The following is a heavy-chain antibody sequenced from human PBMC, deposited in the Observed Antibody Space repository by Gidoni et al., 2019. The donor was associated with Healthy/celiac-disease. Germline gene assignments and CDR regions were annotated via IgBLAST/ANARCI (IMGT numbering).Heavy chain of an antibody. CDR2: ISGNSGSI. D-gene: IGHD2-15*01. J-gene: IGHJ3*02. V-gene: IGHV3-9*01. Sequence: EVQLVESGGGLVQPGRSLRRSCAASGFTFDDYAMHWVRQAPGKGLEWVSCISGNSGSIGYADSVKGRFTISRDNAKNSLYLQMNSLRAEDTALYYCAKAVVVANAFDIWGQGTMVTVSS. CDR1: GFTFDDYA. CDR3: AKAVVVANAFDI.